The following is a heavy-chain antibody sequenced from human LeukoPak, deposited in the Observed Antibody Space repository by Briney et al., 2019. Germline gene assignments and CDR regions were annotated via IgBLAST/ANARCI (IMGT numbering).Heavy chain of an antibody. D-gene: IGHD4-17*01. J-gene: IGHJ6*03. Sequence: ASETLSLTCTVSGGSISSYYWSWIRQPPGKGLEWIGYIYYSGSTNYNPSLKSRVTISVDTSKNQFSLKLSSVTAADTAVYYCARDRPTETNRMDVWGKGTTVTVSS. V-gene: IGHV4-59*01. CDR1: GGSISSYY. CDR3: ARDRPTETNRMDV. CDR2: IYYSGST.